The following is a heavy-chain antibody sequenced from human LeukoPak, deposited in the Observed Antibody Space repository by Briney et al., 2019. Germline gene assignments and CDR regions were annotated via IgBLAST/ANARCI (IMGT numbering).Heavy chain of an antibody. CDR2: IYYNGST. CDR3: ARKPIVNSAWYYFDY. Sequence: SETLSLTCTVSGGSITSYHWSWIRQTPEKALEWIGFIYYNGSTNYNPSLKSRVTVSVDTSKNQFSLKLSSVTAADTAVYYCARKPIVNSAWYYFDYWGQGTQVSVSS. CDR1: GGSITSYH. D-gene: IGHD3-22*01. V-gene: IGHV4-59*12. J-gene: IGHJ4*02.